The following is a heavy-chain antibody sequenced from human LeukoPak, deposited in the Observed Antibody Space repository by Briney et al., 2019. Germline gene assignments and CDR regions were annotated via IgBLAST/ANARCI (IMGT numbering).Heavy chain of an antibody. CDR2: IYYSGST. J-gene: IGHJ4*02. CDR1: GGSICSGDYY. Sequence: SQNLSLTCTVSGGSICSGDYYWSWIRQPPGKGLEWIGYIYYSGSTYYNPSLKSRVTISVDTSKNQFSLKLSSVTAADTAVYYCARVGMTTVTSFDYWGQGTLVTVSS. V-gene: IGHV4-30-4*01. D-gene: IGHD4-17*01. CDR3: ARVGMTTVTSFDY.